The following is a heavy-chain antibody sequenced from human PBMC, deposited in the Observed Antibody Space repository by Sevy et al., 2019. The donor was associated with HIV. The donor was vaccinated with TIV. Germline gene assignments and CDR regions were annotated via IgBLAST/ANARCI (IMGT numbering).Heavy chain of an antibody. D-gene: IGHD5-18*01. CDR2: INPKSGGS. Sequence: ASVKVSCKASGYTFTGQYIHWVRQAPGQGLEWMGWINPKSGGSNYAQVFQGRVTMTRDTSISTAYMELSGLTSDDTAVYYCARDLQLRGYSYGSFDYWGQGTLVTVSS. CDR3: ARDLQLRGYSYGSFDY. J-gene: IGHJ4*02. CDR1: GYTFTGQY. V-gene: IGHV1-2*02.